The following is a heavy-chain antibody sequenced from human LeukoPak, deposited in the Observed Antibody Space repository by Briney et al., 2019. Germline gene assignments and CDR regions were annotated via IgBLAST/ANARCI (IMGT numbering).Heavy chain of an antibody. Sequence: GGSLRLSCAASGFAFSNYNMSWVRQAPGKGLEWVSGIPSSGPITYYADSVKGRFTISRDNSKNTLYLQMNSLTAEDTGIYYCANRVAQHDSWGQGTLVTVSS. D-gene: IGHD3-3*01. CDR1: GFAFSNYN. CDR2: IPSSGPIT. V-gene: IGHV3-23*01. J-gene: IGHJ5*02. CDR3: ANRVAQHDS.